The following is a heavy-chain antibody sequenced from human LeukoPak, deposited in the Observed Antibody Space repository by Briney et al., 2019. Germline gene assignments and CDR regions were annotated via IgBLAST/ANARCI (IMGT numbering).Heavy chain of an antibody. CDR2: IIPLFGTA. CDR1: GGTFSSYA. Sequence: ASVKVSCKASGGTFSSYAISWVRQAPGQGLEWMGGIIPLFGTANYAQKFQGRVTITADEATSTADMELSSLRSEDTAVYYCARSPSPVIVVVRFNWFDPWGQGTLVTVSS. D-gene: IGHD3-22*01. V-gene: IGHV1-69*13. CDR3: ARSPSPVIVVVRFNWFDP. J-gene: IGHJ5*02.